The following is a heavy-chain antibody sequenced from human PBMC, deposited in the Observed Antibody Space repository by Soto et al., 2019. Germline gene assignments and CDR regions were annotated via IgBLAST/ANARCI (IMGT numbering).Heavy chain of an antibody. CDR2: ISGTGGST. V-gene: IGHV3-23*01. Sequence: PGGSLRLSCAASGFTFNNYAMNWVRQAPGKGLEWVATISGTGGSTYYADYVKGRFTISRDNSKNTLYLQMNSLRVEDTAVYYCAKDRLGGNFDYWGQGTQVTVSS. CDR1: GFTFNNYA. CDR3: AKDRLGGNFDY. J-gene: IGHJ4*02.